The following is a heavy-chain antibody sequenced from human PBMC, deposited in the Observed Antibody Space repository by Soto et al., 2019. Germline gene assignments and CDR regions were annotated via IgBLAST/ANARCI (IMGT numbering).Heavy chain of an antibody. CDR1: GGSISSGGYY. D-gene: IGHD3-3*01. CDR3: ARARPFYVFWSGSRAPAPYYYYYMDV. CDR2: IYYSGST. Sequence: SETLSLTCTVSGGSISSGGYYWSWIRQHPGKGLEWIGYIYYSGSTYYNPSLKSRVTISVDTSKNQFSLKLSSVTAADTAVYYCARARPFYVFWSGSRAPAPYYYYYMDVGGKGTTVPVS. J-gene: IGHJ6*03. V-gene: IGHV4-31*03.